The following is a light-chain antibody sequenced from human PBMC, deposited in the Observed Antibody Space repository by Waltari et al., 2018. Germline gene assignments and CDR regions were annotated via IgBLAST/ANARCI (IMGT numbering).Light chain of an antibody. Sequence: SYVLTQPPSVSVAPGETARITCGGNNIESKSVHWYRQRPGQAPVVVISYDNDRAAGIPERLSGANAGNTATLTISSVEAGDEADYQVWDANTDPGVFGTGTEVTVL. CDR3: QVWDANTDPGV. CDR1: NIESKS. J-gene: IGLJ1*01. CDR2: YDN. V-gene: IGLV3-21*01.